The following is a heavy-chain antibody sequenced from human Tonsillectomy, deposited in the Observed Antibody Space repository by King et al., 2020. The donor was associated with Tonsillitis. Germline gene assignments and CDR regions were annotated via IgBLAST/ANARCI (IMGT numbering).Heavy chain of an antibody. V-gene: IGHV3-53*04. J-gene: IGHJ6*02. CDR3: AGDLGYYGLDV. D-gene: IGHD7-27*01. CDR1: GFTVSNNY. CDR2: IYSGGTT. Sequence: VQLVESGGGLVQPGGSLRLSCAASGFTVSNNYMSWVRQAPGKGLEWVSFIYSGGTTYYADSVKGRFTISRHNSKNTLYLQMNSRGAEDTAVYYCAGDLGYYGLDVWGQGTTVTVSS.